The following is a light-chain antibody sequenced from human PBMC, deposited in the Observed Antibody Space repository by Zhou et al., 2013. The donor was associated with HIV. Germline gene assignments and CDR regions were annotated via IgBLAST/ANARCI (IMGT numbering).Light chain of an antibody. CDR1: QNINSN. CDR3: QQYNNWPPLT. J-gene: IGKJ4*01. CDR2: GAF. Sequence: EIVMTQSPATLSVSPGTRATLSCRASQNINSNLAWYQQKTGQAPRLLIYGAFNRATGIPARFSGSGSGTEFTLTISSLQSEDFAVYYCQQYNNWPPLTFGGGTKVEIK. V-gene: IGKV3-15*01.